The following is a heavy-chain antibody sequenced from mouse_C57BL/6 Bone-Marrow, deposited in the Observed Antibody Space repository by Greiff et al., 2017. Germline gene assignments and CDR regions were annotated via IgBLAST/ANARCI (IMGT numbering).Heavy chain of an antibody. CDR1: GYTFTDYY. V-gene: IGHV1-76*01. J-gene: IGHJ4*01. Sequence: VQLQQSGAELVRPGASVKLSCKASGYTFTDYYINWVKQRPGQGLEWIARIYPGSGNTYYNEKFKGKATLTAETSSITAYMQLSSLTSVDSAVYFCARYTMDYWGQGTSVTVSS. CDR3: ARYTMDY. CDR2: IYPGSGNT.